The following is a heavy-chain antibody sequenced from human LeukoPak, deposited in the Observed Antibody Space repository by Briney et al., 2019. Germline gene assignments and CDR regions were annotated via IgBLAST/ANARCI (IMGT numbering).Heavy chain of an antibody. CDR2: ISSSGSTI. D-gene: IGHD3-22*01. CDR3: ARVGHYYDSSFDY. CDR1: GFTFSSYE. V-gene: IGHV3-48*03. Sequence: GGSLRLSCAASGFTFSSYEMNWVRQAPGKGLEWVSYISSSGSTIYYTDSVKGRFTISRDNAKNSLYLQMNSLRAEDTAVYYCARVGHYYDSSFDYWGQGTLVTVSS. J-gene: IGHJ4*02.